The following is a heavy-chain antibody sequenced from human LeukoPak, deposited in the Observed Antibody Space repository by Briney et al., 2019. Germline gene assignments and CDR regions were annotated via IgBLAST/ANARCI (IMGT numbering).Heavy chain of an antibody. CDR3: ARGPPTYTIYGVVIRQDY. CDR1: GGSISSYY. J-gene: IGHJ4*02. Sequence: PSETLSLTCTVSGGSISSYYWSWIRQAPGKGLEWIGYIYYSGSTNYNPSLKSRVTISVDTSKNQFSLKLSSVTAADTAVYYCARGPPTYTIYGVVIRQDYWGQGTLVTVSS. CDR2: IYYSGST. D-gene: IGHD3-3*01. V-gene: IGHV4-59*01.